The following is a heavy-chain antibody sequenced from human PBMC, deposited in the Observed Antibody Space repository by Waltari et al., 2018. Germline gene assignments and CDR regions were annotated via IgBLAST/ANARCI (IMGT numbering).Heavy chain of an antibody. Sequence: QVQLVQSGAEVKKPGSSVKVSCQASGGTVSSKAIRGVRQAPGQGLEWMGGIIPIFGTANYAQKFQGRVTITTDESTSTAYMELSSLRSEDTAVYYCASSHNDFPGYWGQGTLVTVSS. D-gene: IGHD3-16*01. V-gene: IGHV1-69*05. CDR1: GGTVSSKA. CDR3: ASSHNDFPGY. J-gene: IGHJ4*02. CDR2: IIPIFGTA.